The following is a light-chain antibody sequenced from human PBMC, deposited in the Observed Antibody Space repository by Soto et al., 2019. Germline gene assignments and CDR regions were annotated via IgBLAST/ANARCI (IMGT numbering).Light chain of an antibody. CDR1: QSISRY. V-gene: IGKV1-39*01. Sequence: IQLTQSPSSLSSSVGDRVTITCRASQSISRYLNWYQQKLGKAPKLLIYGASSLQSGVPSRFSGSGSGTDFTLTISSLQPEDSATYYCQQSYGTPTFGQGTRLEI. J-gene: IGKJ5*01. CDR2: GAS. CDR3: QQSYGTPT.